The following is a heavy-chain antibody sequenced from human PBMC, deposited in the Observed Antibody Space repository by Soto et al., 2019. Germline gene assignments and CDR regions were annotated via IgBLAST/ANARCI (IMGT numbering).Heavy chain of an antibody. CDR3: ARRALPQCINGVCYKDGFWDY. CDR2: IYYSGTT. CDR1: GGFVSSGGYY. J-gene: IGHJ4*02. V-gene: IGHV4-31*03. D-gene: IGHD2-8*01. Sequence: SETLSLTCTVSGGFVSSGGYYWSWIRQHPGTGLEWIGYIYYSGTTYFNPSLNSRASISLDTSKNEFSLKLTSVTAADTAVYYCARRALPQCINGVCYKDGFWDYWGQGALVTVS.